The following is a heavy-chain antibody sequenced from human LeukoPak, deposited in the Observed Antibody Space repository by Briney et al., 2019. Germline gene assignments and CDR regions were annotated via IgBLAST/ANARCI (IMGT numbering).Heavy chain of an antibody. CDR1: GYTFSSYA. Sequence: ASVKVSCKASGYTFSSYAMSWVRQAPGKGLEWVSAISGSGGSTYYADSVKGRFTISRDNSKNTLYLQMNSLRAEDTAVYYCAKGPYYYGSGSYTDYWGQGTLVTVSS. CDR3: AKGPYYYGSGSYTDY. V-gene: IGHV3-23*01. J-gene: IGHJ4*02. D-gene: IGHD3-10*01. CDR2: ISGSGGST.